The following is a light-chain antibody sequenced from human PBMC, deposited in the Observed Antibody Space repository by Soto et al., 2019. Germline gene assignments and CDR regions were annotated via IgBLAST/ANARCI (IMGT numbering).Light chain of an antibody. CDR2: EAS. J-gene: IGKJ1*01. V-gene: IGKV1-5*03. Sequence: DIQMTQSPSTLSASVGYRVTITCRASQNINSWLAWYQQKPGKAPDLLIYEASSLESWVPSRFGGSGSGTEFTLTISSLQPDDFATYYCQQYNSYSWTFGQGTKVDIK. CDR3: QQYNSYSWT. CDR1: QNINSW.